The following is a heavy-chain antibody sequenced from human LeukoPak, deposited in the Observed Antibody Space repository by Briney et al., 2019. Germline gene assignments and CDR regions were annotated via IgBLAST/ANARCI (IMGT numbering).Heavy chain of an antibody. CDR1: GFTFSSYG. Sequence: PGRSLRLSRAASGFTFSSYGMHWVRQAPGKGLEWVSYISSSSSYTNYADSVKGRFTISRDNAKNSLYLQMNSLRAEDTAVYYCGVYSYGQYNDFDYWGQGTLVTVSS. J-gene: IGHJ4*02. V-gene: IGHV3-21*05. D-gene: IGHD5-18*01. CDR3: GVYSYGQYNDFDY. CDR2: ISSSSSYT.